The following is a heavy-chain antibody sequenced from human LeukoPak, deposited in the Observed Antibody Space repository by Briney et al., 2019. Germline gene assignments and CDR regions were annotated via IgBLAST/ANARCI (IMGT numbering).Heavy chain of an antibody. CDR2: IIPIFGTT. D-gene: IGHD2-2*01. J-gene: IGHJ4*02. V-gene: IGHV1-69*06. Sequence: SVKVSCKASGGTFNSYAISWVRQAPGQGLEWMGGIIPIFGTTNYARKFRGRVTLTADKSTRTAYMELRSLRSDDTAVYYCARTAAGFDYWGQGTLVTVSS. CDR1: GGTFNSYA. CDR3: ARTAAGFDY.